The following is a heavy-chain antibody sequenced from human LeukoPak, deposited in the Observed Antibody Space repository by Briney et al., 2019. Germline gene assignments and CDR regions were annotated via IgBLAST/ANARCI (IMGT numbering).Heavy chain of an antibody. CDR3: ATERRDIGFN. D-gene: IGHD5-12*01. CDR1: GGSISSSSYY. J-gene: IGHJ4*02. CDR2: IYYSGST. Sequence: SETLSLTCTVSGGSISSSSYYWGWIRQPPRKGLEWIGSIYYSGSTYYNPSLKSRVTISVDTSKNQFSLKLSSVTAADTAVYYCATERRDIGFNWGQGTLVTVSS. V-gene: IGHV4-39*07.